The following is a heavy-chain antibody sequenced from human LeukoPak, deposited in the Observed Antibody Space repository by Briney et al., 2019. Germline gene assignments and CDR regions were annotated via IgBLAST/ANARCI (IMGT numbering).Heavy chain of an antibody. CDR1: GFTFSDYY. J-gene: IGHJ3*02. Sequence: PGGSLRLSCAASGFTFSDYYMSWTRQAPGKGLEWVSYISSSGSTIYYADSVKGRFTISRDNAKNSLYLQMNSLRAEDTAVYYCARSTTVVTGRAFDIWGQGTMVTVSS. CDR2: ISSSGSTI. CDR3: ARSTTVVTGRAFDI. D-gene: IGHD4-23*01. V-gene: IGHV3-11*04.